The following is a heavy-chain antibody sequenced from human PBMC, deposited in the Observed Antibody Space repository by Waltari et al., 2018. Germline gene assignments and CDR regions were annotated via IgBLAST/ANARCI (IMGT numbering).Heavy chain of an antibody. CDR1: ASTFDVYA. CDR3: AKDMGSGGTEGFDY. V-gene: IGHV3-43D*03. CDR2: ISWDGGST. J-gene: IGHJ4*02. Sequence: EVQLVLSGGVVVQPEGSLRLSCAASASTFDVYAIPLVRHAPGKGLEWVSLISWDGGSTYYADSVKGRFTISRDNSKNSLYLQMNSLRAEDTALYYCAKDMGSGGTEGFDYWGQGTLVTVSS. D-gene: IGHD2-15*01.